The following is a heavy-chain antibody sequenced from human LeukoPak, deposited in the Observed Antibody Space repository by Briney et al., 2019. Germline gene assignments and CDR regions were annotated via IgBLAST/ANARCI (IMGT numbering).Heavy chain of an antibody. Sequence: PSETLSLTCTVSGGSISSYYWSWIRQPPGKGLEWIGCIYYSGSTNYNPSLKSRVTISVDTSKNQFPLKLSSVTAADTAVYYCARLWDYYDSSGYSGLFDYWGQGTLVTVSS. V-gene: IGHV4-59*08. CDR2: IYYSGST. CDR3: ARLWDYYDSSGYSGLFDY. CDR1: GGSISSYY. J-gene: IGHJ4*02. D-gene: IGHD3-22*01.